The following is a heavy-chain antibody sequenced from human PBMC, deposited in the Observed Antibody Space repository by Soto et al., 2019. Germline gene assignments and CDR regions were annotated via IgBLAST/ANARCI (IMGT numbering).Heavy chain of an antibody. J-gene: IGHJ6*02. Sequence: ASVKVCCKASGYTFTGYYMHWVRQAPGQGLEWMGWINPNSGGTNYARKFQGWVTMTRDTSISTDYMELSRLRSDDTAVYYCARDGRSSAGSDDYYYGTDVRGQGTPVTVSS. CDR1: GYTFTGYY. V-gene: IGHV1-2*04. CDR2: INPNSGGT. CDR3: ARDGRSSAGSDDYYYGTDV. D-gene: IGHD6-6*01.